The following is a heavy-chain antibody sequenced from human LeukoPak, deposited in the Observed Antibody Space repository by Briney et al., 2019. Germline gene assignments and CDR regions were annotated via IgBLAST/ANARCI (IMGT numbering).Heavy chain of an antibody. J-gene: IGHJ4*02. CDR1: GFTFTSSA. Sequence: SVKVSCKASGFTFTSSAMQWVRQARGQRLEWIGWFVVGSGNTNYAQKFQERVTITRDMSTSTAYMELSSLRSEDTAVYYCAAITTVFGSSGQFDYWGQGTLVTVSS. V-gene: IGHV1-58*02. D-gene: IGHD6-19*01. CDR3: AAITTVFGSSGQFDY. CDR2: FVVGSGNT.